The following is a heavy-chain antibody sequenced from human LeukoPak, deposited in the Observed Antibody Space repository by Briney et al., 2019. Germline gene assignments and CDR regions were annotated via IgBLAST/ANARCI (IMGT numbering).Heavy chain of an antibody. Sequence: PGGSLTLSCAASGCSISDDSLNWLWLAPGAGLDWVSSIYRDSVHKLLADSVQDPFTISRNNAKNSVYLQTDSRRAEDTAVYYRAKFDTVGAKPIEDWGPGTLVTVSS. CDR2: IYRDSVHK. J-gene: IGHJ4*02. CDR3: AKFDTVGAKPIED. CDR1: GCSISDDS. V-gene: IGHV3-21*01. D-gene: IGHD4-23*01.